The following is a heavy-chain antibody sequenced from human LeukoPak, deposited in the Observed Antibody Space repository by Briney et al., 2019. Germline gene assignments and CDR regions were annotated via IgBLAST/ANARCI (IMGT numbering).Heavy chain of an antibody. Sequence: PGGSLRLSCAVSGFTFSSYAMSWVRQAPGKGLEWVSAISGSGGSTYYADSVKGRFTISRDNSKNTLYLQMNSLRAEDTAVYYCAKDLGYCSGGSCYSRNMAPNWFDPWGQGTLVTVSS. D-gene: IGHD2-15*01. CDR2: ISGSGGST. V-gene: IGHV3-23*01. CDR3: AKDLGYCSGGSCYSRNMAPNWFDP. CDR1: GFTFSSYA. J-gene: IGHJ5*02.